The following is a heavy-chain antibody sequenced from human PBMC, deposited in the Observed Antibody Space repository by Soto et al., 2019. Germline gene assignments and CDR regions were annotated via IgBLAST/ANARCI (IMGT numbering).Heavy chain of an antibody. Sequence: GGSLRLSCAASGFTFSSYGMHWVRQAPGKGLEWVAVIWYDGSNKYYADSVKGRFTISRDNSKNTLYLQMNSLRAEDTAVYYCARDTYSYGPPGYYYYGMDVWGQGTTVTVS. J-gene: IGHJ6*02. CDR1: GFTFSSYG. CDR2: IWYDGSNK. V-gene: IGHV3-33*01. CDR3: ARDTYSYGPPGYYYYGMDV. D-gene: IGHD5-18*01.